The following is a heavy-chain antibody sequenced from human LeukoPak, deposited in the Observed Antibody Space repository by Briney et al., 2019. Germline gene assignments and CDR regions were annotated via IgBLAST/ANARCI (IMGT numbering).Heavy chain of an antibody. CDR2: VTGSGCNT. J-gene: IGHJ4*02. CDR1: GCTFSNYA. V-gene: IGHV3-23*01. Sequence: GWALRLSCAASGCTFSNYAMIWVRQPPGKGLEWVSAVTGSGCNTYYPDSVKGRFTISRNNSKNTVFLQMNSLRAEDTAVYYCAKGGDYDVLTGYYVSDYWGQGTLVTVSS. D-gene: IGHD3-9*01. CDR3: AKGGDYDVLTGYYVSDY.